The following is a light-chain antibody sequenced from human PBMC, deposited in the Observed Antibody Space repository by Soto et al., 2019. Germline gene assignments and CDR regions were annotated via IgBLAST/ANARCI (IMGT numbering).Light chain of an antibody. Sequence: EIVLTQSPGTLSLSPGERATPSCRASQSVGSIYLAWYQQKPGQAPRLLIYGASSRATGIPNRFSGSGSGTDFTLTISRLEPEDFAVYYCQQYGSSPPLTFGGGTKVEIK. CDR1: QSVGSIY. V-gene: IGKV3-20*01. CDR3: QQYGSSPPLT. J-gene: IGKJ4*01. CDR2: GAS.